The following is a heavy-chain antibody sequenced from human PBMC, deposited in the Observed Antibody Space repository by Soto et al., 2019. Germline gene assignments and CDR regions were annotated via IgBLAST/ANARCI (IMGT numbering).Heavy chain of an antibody. Sequence: ASVKVSCKASGYTFTSYYMHWVRQAPGQGLEWMGIINPSGGSTSYAQKFQGRVTMTRDTSTSTVYMELSSLRPEDTAVYYCAIFQIPVIAAPSWRQVYLVTVSS. V-gene: IGHV1-46*03. J-gene: IGHJ5*02. CDR2: INPSGGST. CDR3: AIFQIPVIAAPS. D-gene: IGHD3-22*01. CDR1: GYTFTSYY.